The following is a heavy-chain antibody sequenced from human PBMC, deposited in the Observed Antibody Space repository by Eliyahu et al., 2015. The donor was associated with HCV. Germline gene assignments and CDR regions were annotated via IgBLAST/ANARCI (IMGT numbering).Heavy chain of an antibody. CDR2: ISGDGGKT. J-gene: IGHJ3*02. CDR3: AKRGNHSGSSGWGAFDI. Sequence: EVQLLESGGGLVQPGGSLRLSCAASGFTFSSHAMSWVRQAPGKGLEGVSAISGDGGKTYYADSVKGRFTISRDNSKNTLYMQMSSLRGEDTAVYYCAKRGNHSGSSGWGAFDIWGQGTMVTVSS. V-gene: IGHV3-23*01. D-gene: IGHD3-22*01. CDR1: GFTFSSHA.